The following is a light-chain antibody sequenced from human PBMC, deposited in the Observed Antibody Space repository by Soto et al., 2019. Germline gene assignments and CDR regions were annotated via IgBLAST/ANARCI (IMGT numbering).Light chain of an antibody. CDR3: QHYINYPIT. V-gene: IGKV1-8*01. Sequence: AIRMTQSPSSLSASTGDTVTITCRASQDIGSVLAWYQQKPGTAPKVLISGASNLHGGVPSRFSGSGSRTDFTLTITHLQSEDFATYYCQHYINYPITFGQGTRL. CDR2: GAS. J-gene: IGKJ5*01. CDR1: QDIGSV.